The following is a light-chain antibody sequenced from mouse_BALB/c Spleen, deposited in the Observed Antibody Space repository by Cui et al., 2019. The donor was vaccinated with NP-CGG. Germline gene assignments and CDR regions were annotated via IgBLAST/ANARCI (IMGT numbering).Light chain of an antibody. J-gene: IGLJ1*01. CDR1: TGAVTTNNY. CDR3: ALWYSNHWV. Sequence: HAVVTQESALTTSPGETVTLTCRSSTGAVTTNNYANWVQEKPDHLFTGLIGGTNNRVPGVPARFSGSLIGDKAALTITGAQTEDEAIYFCALWYSNHWVFGGGTKTDCP. V-gene: IGLV1*01. CDR2: GTN.